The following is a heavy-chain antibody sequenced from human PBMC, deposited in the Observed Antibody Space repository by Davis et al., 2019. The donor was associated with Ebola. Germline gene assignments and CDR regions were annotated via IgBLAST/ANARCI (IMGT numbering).Heavy chain of an antibody. CDR2: ISAYNGNT. V-gene: IGHV1-18*01. D-gene: IGHD1-26*01. J-gene: IGHJ3*02. CDR3: ARTSIVGTTTTASDI. Sequence: ASVKVSCKASGHTITNYALNWVRQAPGQGLEWMGWISAYNGNTNYAQILQGRVTMTTDTSTGTAYMELRSLRSDDTAVYFCARTSIVGTTTTASDIWGQGTKVTVSS. CDR1: GHTITNYA.